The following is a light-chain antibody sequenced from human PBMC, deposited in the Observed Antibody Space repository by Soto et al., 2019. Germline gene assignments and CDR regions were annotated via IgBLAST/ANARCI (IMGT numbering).Light chain of an antibody. J-gene: IGKJ1*01. CDR2: DAS. Sequence: IVMIHSPDSLVVSLGEGGTITCRHRHSVLHSSNNKHYLACYQQKPGQPPKLLIYDASSLETGVPSRFSCSGSGTEFTLTISSLQPDDFATYYCQQYNSYSRKTFGQGTKVDIK. V-gene: IGKV4-1*01. CDR1: HSVLHSSNNKHY. CDR3: QQYNSYSRKT.